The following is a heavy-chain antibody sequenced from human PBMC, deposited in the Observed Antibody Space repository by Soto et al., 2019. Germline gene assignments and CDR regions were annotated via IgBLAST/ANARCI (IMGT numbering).Heavy chain of an antibody. J-gene: IGHJ3*02. V-gene: IGHV4-59*01. CDR1: AGSTSPYY. CDR2: IYYSGST. CDR3: AATRYYDFWSGYYNAFDI. D-gene: IGHD3-3*01. Sequence: SETLSVTYTVSAGSTSPYYCSGIRHPCGNVMEWIGYIYYSGSTNYNPSLKSRVTISVDTSKNQFSLKLSSVTAADTVVYYCAATRYYDFWSGYYNAFDIWGQGTMVT.